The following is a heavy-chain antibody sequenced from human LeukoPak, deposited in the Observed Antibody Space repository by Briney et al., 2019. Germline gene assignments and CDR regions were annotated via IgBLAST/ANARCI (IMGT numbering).Heavy chain of an antibody. CDR2: INPNSGGT. D-gene: IGHD3-10*01. Sequence: ASVKVSCKASGYTFTGYYMHWVRQAPGQGLEWMGWINPNSGGTNYAQKFQGRVTMTRDTSISTAYMELSRLRSDDTAVYYCARASGVLWFGELGDYWGQGTLVTVSS. V-gene: IGHV1-2*02. J-gene: IGHJ4*02. CDR1: GYTFTGYY. CDR3: ARASGVLWFGELGDY.